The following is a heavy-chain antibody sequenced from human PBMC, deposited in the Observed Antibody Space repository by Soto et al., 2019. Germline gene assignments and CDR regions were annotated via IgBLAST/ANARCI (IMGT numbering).Heavy chain of an antibody. CDR2: INPKSGDT. J-gene: IGHJ4*02. CDR3: ARNWNHFDY. D-gene: IGHD1-1*01. V-gene: IGHV1-2*02. Sequence: ASVKASCKTSGYTFTDYYMHSLRQAPGQGLEWMGWINPKSGDTTYAEKFQGRVTMTRDTSISTAYMELTRLTSDDTAVYYCARNWNHFDYWGQGTVVTVSS. CDR1: GYTFTDYY.